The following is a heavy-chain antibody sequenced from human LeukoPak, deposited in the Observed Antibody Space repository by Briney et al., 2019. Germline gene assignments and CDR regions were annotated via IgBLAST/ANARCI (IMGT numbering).Heavy chain of an antibody. CDR1: GYTFTDYY. CDR3: ARDGGFDC. D-gene: IGHD3-3*01. Sequence: PVKVSCKASGYTFTDYYMHWVRQAPGQGLEWMGWINPNSGGTDYAQKFQGRVTMTRDTSINTAYMELSRLRSDNTAVYYCARDGGFDCWGQGTLVTVSS. J-gene: IGHJ4*02. CDR2: INPNSGGT. V-gene: IGHV1-2*02.